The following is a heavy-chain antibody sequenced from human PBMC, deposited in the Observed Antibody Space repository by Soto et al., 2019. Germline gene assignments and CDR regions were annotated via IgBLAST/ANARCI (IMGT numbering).Heavy chain of an antibody. Sequence: EVQLLESGGGLVQPGGSLRLSCAASGFTFSSYAMSWVRQAPGKGLEWVSAISGSGGSTYYADSVRGRFTISRDNSKNTLYLQMNSLRAEDTAVYYCAKGSSGWYERFDYWGQGTLVTVSS. J-gene: IGHJ4*02. D-gene: IGHD6-19*01. V-gene: IGHV3-23*01. CDR3: AKGSSGWYERFDY. CDR1: GFTFSSYA. CDR2: ISGSGGST.